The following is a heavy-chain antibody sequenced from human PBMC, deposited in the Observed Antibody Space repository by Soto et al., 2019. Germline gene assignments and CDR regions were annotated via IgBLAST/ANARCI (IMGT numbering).Heavy chain of an antibody. CDR2: IIPIFGTA. CDR3: ARVGSTVTKSYYCDY. J-gene: IGHJ4*02. V-gene: IGHV1-69*06. D-gene: IGHD4-17*01. Sequence: ASVKVSCKASGGTFSSYAISWVRQAPGQGLEWMGGIIPIFGTADYAQKFQGRVTITADKSTSTAYMELSSLRSEDTAVYYCARVGSTVTKSYYCDYWGQGNVVTVSS. CDR1: GGTFSSYA.